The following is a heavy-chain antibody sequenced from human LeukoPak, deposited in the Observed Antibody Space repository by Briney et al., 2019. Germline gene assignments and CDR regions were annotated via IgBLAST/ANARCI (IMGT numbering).Heavy chain of an antibody. CDR3: ARSPSPYSSGWYFDY. V-gene: IGHV6-1*01. Sequence: SQTLSLTCAISGDSVSINSAAWNWIRQSPSRGLEWLGRTYQRSKWYNDYAVSVKSRISINPDISKNQFSLQLNSVTPEDTAVYYCARSPSPYSSGWYFDYWGQGTLVTVSS. J-gene: IGHJ4*02. CDR2: TYQRSKWYN. D-gene: IGHD6-19*01. CDR1: GDSVSINSAA.